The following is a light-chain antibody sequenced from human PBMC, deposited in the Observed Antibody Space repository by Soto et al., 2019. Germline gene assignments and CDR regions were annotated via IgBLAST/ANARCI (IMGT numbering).Light chain of an antibody. V-gene: IGKV4-1*01. CDR1: QSVLYSSNNKNC. Sequence: DIVMTQSPDSLAVSLGERATINCKSSQSVLYSSNNKNCLAWYQQKPGQPPKLLIYWASTRESGVPDRFSGSGSGTDFTLTISNLQAEDVAVYCCQQYHSLPLTFGGGTRVEIK. J-gene: IGKJ4*01. CDR2: WAS. CDR3: QQYHSLPLT.